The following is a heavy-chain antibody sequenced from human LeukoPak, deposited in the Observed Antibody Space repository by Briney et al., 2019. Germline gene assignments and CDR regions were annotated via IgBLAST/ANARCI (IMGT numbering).Heavy chain of an antibody. J-gene: IGHJ4*02. CDR2: IYSGGST. V-gene: IGHV3-53*01. D-gene: IGHD3-10*01. CDR3: ARDALYGSGSYCDY. Sequence: GGSLRLSCAASGFTFSSYAMSWVRQAPGKGLEWVSVIYSGGSTYYADSVKGRFTISRDNSKNTLYLQMNSLRAEDTAVYYCARDALYGSGSYCDYWGQGTLVTVSS. CDR1: GFTFSSYA.